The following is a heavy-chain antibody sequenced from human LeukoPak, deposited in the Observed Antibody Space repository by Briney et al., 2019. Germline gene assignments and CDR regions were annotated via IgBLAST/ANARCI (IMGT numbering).Heavy chain of an antibody. CDR3: ARGDYDFWSGYRNFDY. CDR2: ISSSSSYI. V-gene: IGHV3-21*01. CDR1: GFTFSSYS. Sequence: GGSLRLSCAASGFTFSSYSMNWVRQAPGKGLEWVSSISSSSSYIYYADSVKGRFTISRDNAKNSLYLQMNSLRAEDTAVYYCARGDYDFWSGYRNFDYWGQGTLVTVSS. J-gene: IGHJ4*02. D-gene: IGHD3-3*01.